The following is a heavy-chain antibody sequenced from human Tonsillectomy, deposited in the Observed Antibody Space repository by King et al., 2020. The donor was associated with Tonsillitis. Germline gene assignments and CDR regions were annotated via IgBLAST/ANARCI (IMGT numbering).Heavy chain of an antibody. CDR2: INSDGSIT. Sequence: VQLVESGGGLVQPGGSLRLSCAASGFTFSSSWMHWVRQVPGKGRVWVSRINSDGSITNYADSVKGRFTISRDNAKNTLYLQMNSLRAEDTAVYYCARVGATSYYWGQGTLVTVSS. V-gene: IGHV3-74*01. CDR3: ARVGATSYY. J-gene: IGHJ4*02. D-gene: IGHD1-26*01. CDR1: GFTFSSSW.